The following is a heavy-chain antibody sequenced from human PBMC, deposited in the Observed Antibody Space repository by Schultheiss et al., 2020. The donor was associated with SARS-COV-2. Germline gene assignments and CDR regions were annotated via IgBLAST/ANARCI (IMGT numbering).Heavy chain of an antibody. V-gene: IGHV3-9*01. Sequence: GGSLRLSCAASGFTFDDYAMHWVRQAPGKGLEWVSGISWNSGSIGYADSVKGRFTISNDNAKNSLYLQMNSLRAEDTALYYCAKGLGTTSQSYYYGMDVWGQGTTVTVSS. CDR3: AKGLGTTSQSYYYGMDV. CDR2: ISWNSGSI. CDR1: GFTFDDYA. J-gene: IGHJ6*02. D-gene: IGHD1-7*01.